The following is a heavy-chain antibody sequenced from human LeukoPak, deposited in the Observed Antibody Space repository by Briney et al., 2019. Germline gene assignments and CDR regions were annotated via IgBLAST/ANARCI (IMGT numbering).Heavy chain of an antibody. CDR1: GGSVSSGSYY. J-gene: IGHJ4*02. V-gene: IGHV4-61*01. D-gene: IGHD5-24*01. Sequence: SETLSLTCTVSGGSVSSGSYYWSWIRQPPGKGLEWIGYIYYSGSTNYNPSLKSRVTISVDTSKNQFSLKLSSVTAADTAVYYCARVKRWLLFDCWGQGTLVTVSS. CDR3: ARVKRWLLFDC. CDR2: IYYSGST.